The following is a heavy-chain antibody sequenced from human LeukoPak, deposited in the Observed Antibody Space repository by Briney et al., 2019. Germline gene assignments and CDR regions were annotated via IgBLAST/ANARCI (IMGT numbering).Heavy chain of an antibody. CDR1: GFTFSSYA. V-gene: IGHV3-23*01. Sequence: GSLRLSCAASGFTFSSYAMSWVRQAPGKGLEWVSTISGSGDTYYADSVKGRFTISRDDSKSTLSLQMNSLRAEDTALYYCAKKYYYGSGSYIFHFDHWGQGTPVTVSS. D-gene: IGHD3-10*01. CDR3: AKKYYYGSGSYIFHFDH. J-gene: IGHJ4*02. CDR2: ISGSGDT.